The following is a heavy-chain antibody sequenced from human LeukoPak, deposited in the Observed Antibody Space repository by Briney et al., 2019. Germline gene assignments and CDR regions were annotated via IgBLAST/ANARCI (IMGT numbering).Heavy chain of an antibody. CDR2: ISSSSSNK. V-gene: IGHV3-48*01. D-gene: IGHD3-10*01. Sequence: GGSLRLSCAASGFTFSSYGMNWVRQAPGRGLEWVSYISSSSSNKYYADSVKGRFTISRDNAKDSLYLQMNSLRAEDTAVYYCARNYGSGSYDDYWGQGTLVTVSS. CDR3: ARNYGSGSYDDY. J-gene: IGHJ4*02. CDR1: GFTFSSYG.